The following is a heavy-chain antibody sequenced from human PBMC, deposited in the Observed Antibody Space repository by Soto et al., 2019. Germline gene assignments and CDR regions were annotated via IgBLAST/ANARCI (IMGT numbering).Heavy chain of an antibody. Sequence: PAETLSLTCAVYGGSFSGYYWSWIRQPPGKGLEWIGEINHSGSTNYNPSLKSRVTISVDTSTNQFSLKLISVTAADTAVYYCGRGVYGGNAYNAFDIWGQGTRVTVSS. D-gene: IGHD4-17*01. CDR1: GGSFSGYY. CDR2: INHSGST. V-gene: IGHV4-34*01. J-gene: IGHJ3*02. CDR3: GRGVYGGNAYNAFDI.